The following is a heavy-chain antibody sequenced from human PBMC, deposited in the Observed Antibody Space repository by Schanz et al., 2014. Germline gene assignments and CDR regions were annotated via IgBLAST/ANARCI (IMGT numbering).Heavy chain of an antibody. D-gene: IGHD6-19*01. CDR1: GYTFTGYY. Sequence: QVQLVQSGAEMKKPGASVKVSCKASGYTFTGYYMHWVRQAPGQGLEWMGWISTSNGSANYRQKLQGRVTMATDTATSTAYMELRRLRSDDTAVYYGARGGYSSGWYDRDIAHIDYWGQGTLVSVSS. V-gene: IGHV1-18*04. CDR3: ARGGYSSGWYDRDIAHIDY. CDR2: ISTSNGSA. J-gene: IGHJ4*02.